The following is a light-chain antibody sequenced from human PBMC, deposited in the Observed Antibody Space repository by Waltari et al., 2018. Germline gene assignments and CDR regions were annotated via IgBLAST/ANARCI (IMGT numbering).Light chain of an antibody. CDR2: QDI. J-gene: IGLJ2*01. Sequence: QRRPGPSLLLFFYQDIRRPSGIPERFACSNSGNTATLTISATQAMDEADYYCQAWDSSTAHVIFGGGTKLTVL. CDR3: QAWDSSTAHVI. V-gene: IGLV3-1*01.